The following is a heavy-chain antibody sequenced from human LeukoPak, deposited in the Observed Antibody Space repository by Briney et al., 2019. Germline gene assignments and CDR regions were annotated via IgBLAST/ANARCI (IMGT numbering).Heavy chain of an antibody. CDR3: ARQETWERSALIVY. Sequence: PSETLSLTCTVSGGSISSGSFHWNWIRQPAGKGLEWIGRIYTSGSTNYNPSLKSRVTISVDTSKNQFSLRLTSVTAADTAVYYCARQETWERSALIVYWGQGTLVTVSS. CDR2: IYTSGST. D-gene: IGHD1-26*01. J-gene: IGHJ4*02. CDR1: GGSISSGSFH. V-gene: IGHV4-61*02.